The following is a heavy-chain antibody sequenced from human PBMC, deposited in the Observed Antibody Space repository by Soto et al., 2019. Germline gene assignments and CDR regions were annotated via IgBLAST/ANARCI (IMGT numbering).Heavy chain of an antibody. CDR2: ISYTGSI. J-gene: IGHJ4*02. D-gene: IGHD6-13*01. CDR3: ARDNLYSRPPHFDY. Sequence: SETLSLTCTVSGGSISSGGYYWSWVRQHPGKGLEWIGFISYTGSISYNPSLKSRITLSVDTSKSQFSLKLRSVTAADTAVYHCARDNLYSRPPHFDYWGQGSLVTV. CDR1: GGSISSGGYY. V-gene: IGHV4-31*03.